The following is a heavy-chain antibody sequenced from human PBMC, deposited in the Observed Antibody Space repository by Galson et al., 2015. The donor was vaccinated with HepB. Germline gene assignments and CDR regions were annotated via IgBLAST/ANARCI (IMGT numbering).Heavy chain of an antibody. Sequence: SVKVSCKASGGTFSSYAISWVRQAPGQGLEWMGGIIPIFGTANYAQKFQGRVTITADESTSTAYMELSSLRSEDTAVYYCARGGAGAGSYGYWSGFDYWGQGTLVTVSS. J-gene: IGHJ4*02. D-gene: IGHD5-18*01. CDR1: GGTFSSYA. CDR2: IIPIFGTA. CDR3: ARGGAGAGSYGYWSGFDY. V-gene: IGHV1-69*13.